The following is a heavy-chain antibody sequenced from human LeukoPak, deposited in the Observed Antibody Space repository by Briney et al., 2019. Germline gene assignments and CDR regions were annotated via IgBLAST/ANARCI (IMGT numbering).Heavy chain of an antibody. Sequence: PGGSLRLSCAASGFTFSNFAMSWVRQAPGKGLEWASAIVGSGGTTFYADSVKGRFTISRDNSKNTVYLRMDSLRAEDTAVYYCAKARLSTGWAYNDYWGQGTLVTVSS. J-gene: IGHJ4*02. CDR2: IVGSGGTT. CDR3: AKARLSTGWAYNDY. D-gene: IGHD6-19*01. V-gene: IGHV3-23*01. CDR1: GFTFSNFA.